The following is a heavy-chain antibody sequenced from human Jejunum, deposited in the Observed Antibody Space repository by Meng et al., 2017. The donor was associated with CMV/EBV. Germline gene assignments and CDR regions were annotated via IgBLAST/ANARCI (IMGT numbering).Heavy chain of an antibody. Sequence: SGGSFTSSNYYWGWIRQPPGKGLEWIGNIYYSGTTYYNPSLKSQGTISVDTSKNQFSLKLSSVTAADTAVYYCTRGLGSYGSRIDYWGQGTLVTVSS. CDR1: GGSFTSSNYY. CDR2: IYYSGTT. CDR3: TRGLGSYGSRIDY. V-gene: IGHV4-39*07. D-gene: IGHD5-18*01. J-gene: IGHJ4*02.